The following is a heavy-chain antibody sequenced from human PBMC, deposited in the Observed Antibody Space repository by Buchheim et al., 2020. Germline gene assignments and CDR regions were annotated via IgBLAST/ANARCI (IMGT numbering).Heavy chain of an antibody. CDR1: GGSISSGSYY. D-gene: IGHD3-22*01. V-gene: IGHV4-61*02. CDR3: ARDQDDSSGYYLDY. J-gene: IGHJ4*02. Sequence: QVQLQESGPGLVKPSQTLSLTCTVSGGSISSGSYYWSWIRQPAGKGLEWIGRIYTSGSTNYNPSLKSRVTISVDTSKNQFSLKLSPVTAADTAVYYCARDQDDSSGYYLDYWGQGTL. CDR2: IYTSGST.